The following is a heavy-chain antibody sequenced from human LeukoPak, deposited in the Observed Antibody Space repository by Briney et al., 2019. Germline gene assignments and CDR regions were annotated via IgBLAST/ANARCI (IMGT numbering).Heavy chain of an antibody. D-gene: IGHD1-26*01. J-gene: IGHJ6*02. CDR3: ATWAFYHDLDV. CDR1: GMNFERYA. Sequence: PGGSLRLSCAASGMNFERYAMHWVRQRPGKGLEWVGVTSADGKADHADAVKGRFTVSRDNSKDSLSLQMSSLRDEDTALYYCATWAFYHDLDVWGQGTTVIVSS. V-gene: IGHV3-43*02. CDR2: TSADGKA.